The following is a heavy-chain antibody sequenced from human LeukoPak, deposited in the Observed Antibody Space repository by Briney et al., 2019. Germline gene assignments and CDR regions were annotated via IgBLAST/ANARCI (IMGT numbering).Heavy chain of an antibody. J-gene: IGHJ4*02. CDR2: INPNSGDP. V-gene: IGHV1-2*02. D-gene: IGHD5-24*01. Sequence: EASVKVSCKASGYTFTGYYMHWVRQAPGQGLEWMGWINPNSGDPNYAQNFQGRVTMTRDTSISTAYMELSSLRSDDKAVYYCARGGDGNRRDFDYWGQGILVTVSS. CDR1: GYTFTGYY. CDR3: ARGGDGNRRDFDY.